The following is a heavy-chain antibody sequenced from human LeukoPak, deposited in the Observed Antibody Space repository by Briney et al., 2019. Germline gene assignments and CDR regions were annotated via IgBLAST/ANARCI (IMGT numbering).Heavy chain of an antibody. J-gene: IGHJ4*02. D-gene: IGHD6-25*01. CDR3: ARVVRLPYYFDY. V-gene: IGHV4-30-2*01. Sequence: PSETLSLTCTVSGGSISSYSWSWIRQPPGKGLEWIGYIYHSGSTYYNPSLKSRVTISVDRSKNQFSLKLSSVTAADTAVYYCARVVRLPYYFDYWGQGTLVTVSS. CDR2: IYHSGST. CDR1: GGSISSYS.